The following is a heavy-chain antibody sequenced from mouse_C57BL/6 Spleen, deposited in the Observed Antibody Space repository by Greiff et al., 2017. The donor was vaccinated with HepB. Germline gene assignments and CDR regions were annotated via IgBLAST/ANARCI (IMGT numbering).Heavy chain of an antibody. CDR1: GYTFTSYG. Sequence: VHLVESGAELARPGASVKLSCKASGYTFTSYGISWVKQRTGQGLEWIGEIYPRSGNTYYNEKFKGKATLTADKSSSTAYMELRSLTSEDAAVYICPIYYGYDGFDYWGQGTTLTVSS. J-gene: IGHJ2*01. V-gene: IGHV1-81*01. CDR2: IYPRSGNT. D-gene: IGHD2-2*01. CDR3: PIYYGYDGFDY.